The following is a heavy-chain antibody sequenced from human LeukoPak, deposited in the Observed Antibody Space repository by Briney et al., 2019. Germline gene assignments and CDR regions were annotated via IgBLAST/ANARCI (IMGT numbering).Heavy chain of an antibody. Sequence: SETLSLTCTVSGGSISSSSYYWGWIRQPPGKGLEWIGEINHSGSTNYNPSLKSRVTISVDTSKNQFSLKLSSVTAADTAVYYCARRVTMTGDFDYWGQGTLVTVSS. V-gene: IGHV4-39*07. CDR2: INHSGST. D-gene: IGHD3-22*01. J-gene: IGHJ4*02. CDR3: ARRVTMTGDFDY. CDR1: GGSISSSSYY.